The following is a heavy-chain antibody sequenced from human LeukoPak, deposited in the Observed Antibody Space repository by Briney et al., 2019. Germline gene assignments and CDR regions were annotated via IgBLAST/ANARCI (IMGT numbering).Heavy chain of an antibody. J-gene: IGHJ4*02. Sequence: GGSLRLSCAASRFTFSSYWMSWVRQAPGKGLEWVATIKEDGSEKYYVDSVKGRFTISRDNAKNSLYLQMNSRRAEDTTVYYCARGVATIDYWGQGTLVTVSS. CDR3: ARGVATIDY. CDR2: IKEDGSEK. D-gene: IGHD5-24*01. V-gene: IGHV3-7*01. CDR1: RFTFSSYW.